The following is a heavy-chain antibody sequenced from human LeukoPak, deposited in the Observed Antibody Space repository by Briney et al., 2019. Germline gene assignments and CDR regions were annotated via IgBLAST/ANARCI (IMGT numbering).Heavy chain of an antibody. Sequence: SQTLSLTCGISGDSVSSKSGGWNWIRQSPSRGLEWLGRTYYASKWYNEYAVSMKSRITINSDTSKNQLSLHLDSVTPEDTAVYYCAREQLWSGPSRFDSWGQGTLVTVSS. J-gene: IGHJ5*01. V-gene: IGHV6-1*01. CDR3: AREQLWSGPSRFDS. CDR2: TYYASKWYN. CDR1: GDSVSSKSGG. D-gene: IGHD3-10*02.